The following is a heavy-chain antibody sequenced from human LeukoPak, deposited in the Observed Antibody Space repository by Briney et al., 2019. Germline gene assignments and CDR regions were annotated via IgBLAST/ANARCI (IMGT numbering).Heavy chain of an antibody. J-gene: IGHJ1*01. D-gene: IGHD3-22*01. CDR3: ASGGYYDSSGYYRRFFQH. CDR2: IYYSGNT. Sequence: PSETLSLTCTVSGGSISSYYWSWIRQPPGKGLEWIGYIYYSGNTDYNPSLKSRVTISVDTSKKQFSLKLSSVTAADTAVYYCASGGYYDSSGYYRRFFQHWGQGTLVTVSS. CDR1: GGSISSYY. V-gene: IGHV4-59*01.